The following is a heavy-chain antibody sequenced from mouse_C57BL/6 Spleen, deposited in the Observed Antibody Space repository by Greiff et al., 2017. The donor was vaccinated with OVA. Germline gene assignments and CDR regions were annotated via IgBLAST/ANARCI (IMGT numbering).Heavy chain of an antibody. CDR3: ARWLPYAMDY. D-gene: IGHD2-2*01. Sequence: QVQLQQPGPELVRPGSSVKLSCKASGYTFTSYWMHWVKQRPIQGLEWIGNIDPSDSETHYNQKFKDKATLTVDKSSSTAYMQLSSLTSEDSAVYYCARWLPYAMDYWGQGTSVTVSS. CDR2: IDPSDSET. CDR1: GYTFTSYW. J-gene: IGHJ4*01. V-gene: IGHV1-52*01.